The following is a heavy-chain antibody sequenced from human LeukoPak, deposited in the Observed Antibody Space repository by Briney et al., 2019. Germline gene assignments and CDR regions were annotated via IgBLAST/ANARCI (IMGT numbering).Heavy chain of an antibody. CDR1: GFTFSSYA. D-gene: IGHD6-19*01. V-gene: IGHV3-23*01. CDR2: ISGSGGTT. J-gene: IGHJ4*02. Sequence: GSLRLSCADSGFTFSSYAMSWVRQAPGKGLEWVSGISGSGGTTYHADSVKGRFTISRDNSKNTLYLQMSSLRAEDTAVYYCAKVSSSGWYARFDFWGQGTLVTVSS. CDR3: AKVSSSGWYARFDF.